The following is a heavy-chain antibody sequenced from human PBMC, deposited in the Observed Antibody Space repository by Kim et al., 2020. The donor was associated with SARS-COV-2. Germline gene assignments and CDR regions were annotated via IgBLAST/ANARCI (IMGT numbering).Heavy chain of an antibody. CDR3: ARKIVATITYYYYGMDV. D-gene: IGHD5-12*01. Sequence: GGSLRLSCAASGFTFSSYSMNWVRQAPGKGLEWVSSISSSSSYIYYADSVKGRFTISRDNAKNSLYLQMNSLRAEDTAVYYCARKIVATITYYYYGMDVWGQGTTVTVSS. J-gene: IGHJ6*02. CDR2: ISSSSSYI. V-gene: IGHV3-21*01. CDR1: GFTFSSYS.